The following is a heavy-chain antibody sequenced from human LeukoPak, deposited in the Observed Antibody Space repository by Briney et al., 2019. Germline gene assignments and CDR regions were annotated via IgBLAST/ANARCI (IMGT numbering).Heavy chain of an antibody. CDR3: ARDGYYYDSSGYYLRAGLDY. Sequence: GGSLRLSCAASGFTFSTYAMSWVRQAPGKGLEWVSSISSSSSYIYYADSVKGRFTISRDNAKNSLYLQMNSLRAEDTAVYYCARDGYYYDSSGYYLRAGLDYWGQGTLVTVSS. J-gene: IGHJ4*02. D-gene: IGHD3-22*01. CDR2: ISSSSSYI. V-gene: IGHV3-21*01. CDR1: GFTFSTYA.